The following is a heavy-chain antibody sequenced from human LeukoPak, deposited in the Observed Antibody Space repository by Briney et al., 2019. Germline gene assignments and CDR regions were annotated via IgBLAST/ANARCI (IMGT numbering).Heavy chain of an antibody. V-gene: IGHV1-46*01. CDR2: INPSGGST. CDR1: GGTFSSYA. J-gene: IGHJ6*02. D-gene: IGHD3-10*01. Sequence: ASVKVSCKASGGTFSSYAISWVRQAPGQGLEWMGIINPSGGSTSYAQKFQGRVTMTRDTSTSTVYVELSSLRSEDTAVYYCASGTTSGNYYYGMDVWGQGTTVTVSS. CDR3: ASGTTSGNYYYGMDV.